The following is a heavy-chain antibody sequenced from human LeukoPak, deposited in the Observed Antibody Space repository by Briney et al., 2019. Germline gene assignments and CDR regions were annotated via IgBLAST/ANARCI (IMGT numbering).Heavy chain of an antibody. Sequence: GGSLRLSCAASGFTFSSYWMSWVRQAPGKGQEWVANIKQDGSEKYYVDSVKGRFTISRDNAKKPLYLQMNSLRAEDTAVYYCARIELELLADAFDIWGQGTMVTVSS. J-gene: IGHJ3*02. CDR3: ARIELELLADAFDI. CDR2: IKQDGSEK. V-gene: IGHV3-7*01. D-gene: IGHD1-7*01. CDR1: GFTFSSYW.